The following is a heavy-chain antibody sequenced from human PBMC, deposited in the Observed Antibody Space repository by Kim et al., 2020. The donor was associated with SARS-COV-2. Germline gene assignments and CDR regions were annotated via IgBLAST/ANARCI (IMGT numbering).Heavy chain of an antibody. Sequence: KYKVKSVKSRFTITRDNAKKSLSLQMNGRRAEDTAVYYCARVPLDAFDIWGQGTMVTVSS. J-gene: IGHJ3*02. V-gene: IGHV3-7*01. CDR2: K. CDR3: ARVPLDAFDI.